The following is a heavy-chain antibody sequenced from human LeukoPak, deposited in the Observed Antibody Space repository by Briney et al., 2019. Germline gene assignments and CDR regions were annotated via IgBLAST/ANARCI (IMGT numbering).Heavy chain of an antibody. V-gene: IGHV3-33*01. CDR3: ARGSTPIRYYYYYMDV. CDR1: GFTFSSYG. J-gene: IGHJ6*03. D-gene: IGHD2-2*01. Sequence: GGSLRLSCAASGFTFSSYGMHWVRQAPGNGLEWVAVIWYDGSNKYYADSVKGRFTISRDNSKNTLYLQMNSLRAEDTAVYYCARGSTPIRYYYYYMDVWGKGTTVTVSS. CDR2: IWYDGSNK.